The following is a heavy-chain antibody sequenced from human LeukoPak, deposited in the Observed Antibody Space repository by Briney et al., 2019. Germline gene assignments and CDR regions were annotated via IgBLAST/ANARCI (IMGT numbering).Heavy chain of an antibody. Sequence: ASVKVSCKASGYTFISYDINWVRQAPGQGREWMGWISAYNGNTNYAQKLQGRVTMTTDTSTSTAYMELRSLRSDDTAVYYCARDRIAAAGTSLYNWFDPWGQGTLVTVSS. D-gene: IGHD6-13*01. CDR2: ISAYNGNT. CDR1: GYTFISYD. CDR3: ARDRIAAAGTSLYNWFDP. J-gene: IGHJ5*02. V-gene: IGHV1-18*01.